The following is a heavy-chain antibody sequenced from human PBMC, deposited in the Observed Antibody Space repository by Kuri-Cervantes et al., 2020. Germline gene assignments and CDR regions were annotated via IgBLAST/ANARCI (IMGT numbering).Heavy chain of an antibody. D-gene: IGHD3-10*01. CDR2: IIPIFGTA. CDR1: GYTFTSYG. J-gene: IGHJ4*02. Sequence: SVKVSCKASGYTFTSYGITWVRQAPGQGLEWMGGIIPIFGTANYAQKFQGRVTITTDESTSTAYMELSSLRSEDTAVYYCAAQRGLYGSGVGVYWGQGTLVTVSS. CDR3: AAQRGLYGSGVGVY. V-gene: IGHV1-69*05.